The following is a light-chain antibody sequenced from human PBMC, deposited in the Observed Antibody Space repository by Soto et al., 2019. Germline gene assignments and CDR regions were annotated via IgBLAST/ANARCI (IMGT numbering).Light chain of an antibody. CDR2: AAS. V-gene: IGKV1-5*01. CDR1: QVICSW. CDR3: QQYYSYPWT. J-gene: IGKJ1*01. Sequence: DIQMTQAPSTLSASVVGRFTITCRASQVICSWLASYQQKPGKAPKLLIYAASTLQSGVPSRFSGSGSGTDFTLTISCLQSEDFATYYCQQYYSYPWTFGQGTKVDIK.